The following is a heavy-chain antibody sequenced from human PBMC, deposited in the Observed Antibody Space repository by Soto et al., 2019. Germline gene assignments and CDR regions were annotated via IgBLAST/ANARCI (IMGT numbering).Heavy chain of an antibody. D-gene: IGHD3-10*01. V-gene: IGHV1-3*01. CDR1: GYSFTSYA. J-gene: IGHJ6*03. Sequence: ASVKVSCKASGYSFTSYAMHWVRQAPGQRLEWMGWINAGNGDTKYSQKFQGRVTITRNTFVSTAYMELSGLRSEDTAVYYCARGDYGSGSYVPSDYYYYYMDVWGKGTTVTVSS. CDR2: INAGNGDT. CDR3: ARGDYGSGSYVPSDYYYYYMDV.